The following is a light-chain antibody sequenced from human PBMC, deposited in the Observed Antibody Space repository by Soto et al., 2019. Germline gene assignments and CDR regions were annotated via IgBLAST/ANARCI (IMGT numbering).Light chain of an antibody. V-gene: IGKV1-5*01. J-gene: IGKJ1*01. CDR2: DAS. Sequence: IQMTQSPSTLSACVRDRVTITGLASQSISSWLAWYQQKPGKAPKLLIYDASSLESGVPSRFSGSGSGTEFTLTISSLQPDDFATYYCQQYNSYSRTFGQGTKVDIK. CDR1: QSISSW. CDR3: QQYNSYSRT.